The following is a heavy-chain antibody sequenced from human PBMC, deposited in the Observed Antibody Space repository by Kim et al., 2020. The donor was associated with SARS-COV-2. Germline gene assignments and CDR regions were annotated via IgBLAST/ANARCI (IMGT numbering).Heavy chain of an antibody. J-gene: IGHJ6*03. CDR3: AKLFGARLTFYYMDV. Sequence: GGSLRLSCAPSGFTFSSYAMSWVRQTPRKGLECVSAISGSGGSTYYADSVKGRFTISRDNSKNTLYLQMSSLRAEDTAVYYCAKLFGARLTFYYMDVWGKGTTVTVSS. CDR2: ISGSGGST. D-gene: IGHD3-3*01. CDR1: GFTFSSYA. V-gene: IGHV3-23*01.